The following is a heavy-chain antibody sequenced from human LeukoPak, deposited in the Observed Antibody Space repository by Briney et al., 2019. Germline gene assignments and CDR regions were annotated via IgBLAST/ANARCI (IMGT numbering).Heavy chain of an antibody. CDR3: ARIQYGMDV. CDR2: IYYSGST. D-gene: IGHD5-18*01. J-gene: IGHJ6*02. V-gene: IGHV4-59*08. Sequence: PSETLSLTCAVYGGSFSGYYWSWIRQPPGKGLEWIGYIYYSGSTNYNPSLKSRVTISVDTSKNQFSLKLSSVTAADTAVYYCARIQYGMDVWGQGTTVTVSS. CDR1: GGSFSGYY.